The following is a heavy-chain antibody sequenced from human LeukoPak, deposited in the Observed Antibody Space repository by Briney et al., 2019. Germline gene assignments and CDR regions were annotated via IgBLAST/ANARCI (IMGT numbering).Heavy chain of an antibody. CDR2: INPSGGRI. J-gene: IGHJ4*02. CDR1: GYTFTSYG. D-gene: IGHD1-26*01. V-gene: IGHV1-46*01. Sequence: ASVKVSCKASGYTFTSYGISWVRQAPGQGLEWMGIINPSGGRISHAQRFQGRVTMTRDTTTNTVYMELSSLRSEDTAVFYCARGRELLLLDYWGQGTLVTVSS. CDR3: ARGRELLLLDY.